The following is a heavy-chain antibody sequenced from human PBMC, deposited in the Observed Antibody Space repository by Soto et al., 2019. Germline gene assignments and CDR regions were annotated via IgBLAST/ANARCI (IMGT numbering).Heavy chain of an antibody. D-gene: IGHD2-2*01. J-gene: IGHJ6*02. CDR1: GGTFSSYA. CDR3: AIEQGSSTSLEIYYYYYYGMDV. V-gene: IGHV1-69*01. CDR2: IIPISGTA. Sequence: QVQLVQSGAEVKKPGSSVKVSCKASGGTFSSYAISWVRQAPGQGLEWMGGIIPISGTANYAQKFQGRVTITADESTSTAYMELSSLRSEETAVYYRAIEQGSSTSLEIYYYYYYGMDVWGQGTTVTVSS.